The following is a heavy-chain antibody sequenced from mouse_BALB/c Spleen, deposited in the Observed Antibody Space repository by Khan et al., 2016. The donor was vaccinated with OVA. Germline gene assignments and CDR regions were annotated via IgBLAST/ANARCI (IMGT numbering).Heavy chain of an antibody. V-gene: IGHV1S132*01. CDR1: GYTFTSYW. Sequence: QVQLQQSGAELVKPGASVKLSCKTSGYTFTSYWIQWVKQRPGQGLGWIGQIFPGTGTTYYNENFKGKATLTVDTSSSTAYMQVSSLTSEDSAVXLCARCYFGNYEFVYWGQGTLVTVSP. CDR3: ARCYFGNYEFVY. J-gene: IGHJ3*01. D-gene: IGHD2-1*01. CDR2: IFPGTGTT.